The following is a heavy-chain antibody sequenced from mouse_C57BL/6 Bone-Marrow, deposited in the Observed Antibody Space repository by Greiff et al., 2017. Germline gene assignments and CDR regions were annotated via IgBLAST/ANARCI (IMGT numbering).Heavy chain of an antibody. CDR1: GFTFSDYY. CDR3: ARGELYAMDY. V-gene: IGHV5-16*01. D-gene: IGHD1-3*01. J-gene: IGHJ4*01. CDR2: INSDGSST. Sequence: EVQVVESEGGLVQPGSSMKLSCTASGFTFSDYYMAWVRQVPEKGLEWVAKINSDGSSTYYLDSLKSRFIISRDNAKNILYLQMSSLKSEDTATYYCARGELYAMDYWGQGTSVTVSS.